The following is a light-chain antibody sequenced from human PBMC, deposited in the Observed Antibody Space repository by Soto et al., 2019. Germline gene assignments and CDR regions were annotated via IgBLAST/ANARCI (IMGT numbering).Light chain of an antibody. V-gene: IGKV1-33*01. CDR2: GVS. CDR1: QSINKY. CDR3: QQYDNLPLT. Sequence: DIRIATSPSTRSASVGDSVPITFRASQSINKYLNWYQQKTGKAPKLLIYGVSSLESGVPSRFSGSGSGTDFTFTINSLQPEDIATYYCQQYDNLPLTFGGGTKV. J-gene: IGKJ4*01.